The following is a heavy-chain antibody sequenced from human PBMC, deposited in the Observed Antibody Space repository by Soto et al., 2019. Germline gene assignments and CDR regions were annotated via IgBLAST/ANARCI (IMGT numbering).Heavy chain of an antibody. Sequence: PGGSLRLSCAASGFTFSSYGMHWVRQAPGKGLEWMAVISYDGSNKYYADSVKGRFTISRDNSKNTLYLQMSSLRAEDTAVYYCANSWMQWLGELYKWGQGTLVTVSS. CDR1: GFTFSSYG. D-gene: IGHD3-10*01. J-gene: IGHJ4*02. V-gene: IGHV3-30*18. CDR3: ANSWMQWLGELYK. CDR2: ISYDGSNK.